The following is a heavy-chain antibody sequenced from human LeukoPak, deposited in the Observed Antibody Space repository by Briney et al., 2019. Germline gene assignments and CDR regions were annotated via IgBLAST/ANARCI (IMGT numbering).Heavy chain of an antibody. CDR2: IYHSGRT. Sequence: SETLSLTCTVSGGSISTYSWSWIRQPPGKGLEWIGYIYHSGRTNYNPSLNSRVTISVDTSKNQFSLKLSSVTAADTAVYYCAREGPRQSDYYFDYWGQGTLVTVSS. CDR3: AREGPRQSDYYFDY. J-gene: IGHJ4*02. D-gene: IGHD2-21*01. V-gene: IGHV4-59*01. CDR1: GGSISTYS.